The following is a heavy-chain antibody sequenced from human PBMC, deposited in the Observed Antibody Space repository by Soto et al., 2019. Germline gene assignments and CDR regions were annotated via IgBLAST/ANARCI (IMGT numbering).Heavy chain of an antibody. CDR3: ARDSAAGTGGLFDY. J-gene: IGHJ4*02. Sequence: QVQLVESGGGVVQPGRSLRLSCAASGFTFSSYGMHWVRQAPGKGLEWVAVIWYDGSNKYYADSVKGRFTISRDNSKNGFYLKRNRRGAEDTVVYYWARDSAAGTGGLFDYGGQETLFTVS. D-gene: IGHD6-13*01. V-gene: IGHV3-33*01. CDR1: GFTFSSYG. CDR2: IWYDGSNK.